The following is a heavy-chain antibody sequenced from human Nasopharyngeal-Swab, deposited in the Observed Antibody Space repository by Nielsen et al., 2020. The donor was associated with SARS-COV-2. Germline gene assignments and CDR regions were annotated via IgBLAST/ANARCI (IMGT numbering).Heavy chain of an antibody. D-gene: IGHD1-26*01. CDR2: INSDGSST. J-gene: IGHJ4*02. V-gene: IGHV3-74*01. CDR1: GFTFSSYW. CDR3: AREIWSGSFLDY. Sequence: GGSLRLSCAASGFTFSSYWMHWVRQAPGKGLVWVSRINSDGSSTSYADSVKGRFTISRDNAKNSLYLQMNSLRAEDTAVYYCAREIWSGSFLDYWGQGTLVTVSS.